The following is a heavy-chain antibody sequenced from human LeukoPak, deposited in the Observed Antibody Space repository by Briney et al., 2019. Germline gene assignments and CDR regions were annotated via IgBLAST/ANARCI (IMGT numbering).Heavy chain of an antibody. Sequence: GGSLRLSCAASGFSVSNNYMSSVRQAPGQGLEWGSVIYTGGSTHYADSVKGRFIIYRDNAKNSLFLQMNSLRAEDTAVYYCARLPAYCSSTSCYYDYWGQGTLVTVSS. V-gene: IGHV3-53*01. J-gene: IGHJ4*02. D-gene: IGHD2-2*01. CDR1: GFSVSNNY. CDR3: ARLPAYCSSTSCYYDY. CDR2: IYTGGST.